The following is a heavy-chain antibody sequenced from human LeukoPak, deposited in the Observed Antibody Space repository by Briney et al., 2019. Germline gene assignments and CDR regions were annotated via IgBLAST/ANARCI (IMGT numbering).Heavy chain of an antibody. CDR2: IYYSGST. CDR1: GDSIRRGDYY. V-gene: IGHV4-30-4*01. J-gene: IGHJ6*02. Sequence: PSETLSLTCNVSGDSIRRGDYYWTWIRQSPGMGLEWIGYIYYSGSTQYNPSLESRISISKDTSKNQFSLELTSVTAADTAAYYCARGSGYFYCLDAWGQGATVTVSS. CDR3: ARGSGYFYCLDA. D-gene: IGHD3-3*01.